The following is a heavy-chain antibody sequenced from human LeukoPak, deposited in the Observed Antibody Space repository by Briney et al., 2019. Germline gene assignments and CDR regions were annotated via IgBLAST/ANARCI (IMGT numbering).Heavy chain of an antibody. D-gene: IGHD3-22*01. CDR2: IYTSGST. Sequence: SETLSLTCTVSGGSISSGSYYWTWIRQPAGKGLEWIGRIYTSGSTHYNPSLKSRVTISVHTSKNQFSLKLSSVTAADTAVYYCARGPSITMIVVVNGAFDIWGQGTMVTVSS. J-gene: IGHJ3*02. CDR3: ARGPSITMIVVVNGAFDI. CDR1: GGSISSGSYY. V-gene: IGHV4-61*02.